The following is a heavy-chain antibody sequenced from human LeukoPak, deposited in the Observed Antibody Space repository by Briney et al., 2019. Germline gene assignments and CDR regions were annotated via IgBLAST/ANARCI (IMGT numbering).Heavy chain of an antibody. D-gene: IGHD1-7*01. CDR1: GGTFSSYA. CDR3: ARVGYNWNYFIDY. CDR2: IIPILGIA. V-gene: IGHV1-69*04. Sequence: GASVKVSCKASGGTFSSYAISWVRQAPGQGLEWMGRIIPILGIANYAQKFQGRVTITADKSTSTAYMELSSLRSEDTAVYYCARVGYNWNYFIDYWGQGTLVTVSS. J-gene: IGHJ4*02.